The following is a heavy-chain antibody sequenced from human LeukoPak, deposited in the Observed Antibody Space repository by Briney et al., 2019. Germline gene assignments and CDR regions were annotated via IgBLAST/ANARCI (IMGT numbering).Heavy chain of an antibody. V-gene: IGHV1-8*01. Sequence: ASVKVSCTASGYTFTSYDINWVRQATGQGLEWMGWMNPNSGNTGYAQKFQGRVTMTRNTSISTAYMELSSLRSEDTAVYYCARGRHSSGWYEPDYWGQGTLVTVSS. CDR3: ARGRHSSGWYEPDY. CDR1: GYTFTSYD. D-gene: IGHD6-19*01. CDR2: MNPNSGNT. J-gene: IGHJ4*02.